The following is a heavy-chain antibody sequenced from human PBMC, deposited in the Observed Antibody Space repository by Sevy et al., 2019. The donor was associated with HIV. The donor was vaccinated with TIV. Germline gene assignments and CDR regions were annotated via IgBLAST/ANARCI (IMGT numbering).Heavy chain of an antibody. CDR1: GFTFSSYW. D-gene: IGHD6-13*01. Sequence: GGSLRLSCAASGFTFSSYWMSWVRQAPGKGLEWVANIKQDGSEKYYVDSVKGRFTISRDNAKNSLYLQMNSLRAEDTAVYYCARDRYSSRWARYYYYYYGMDVWGQGTTVTVSS. CDR3: ARDRYSSRWARYYYYYYGMDV. CDR2: IKQDGSEK. V-gene: IGHV3-7*01. J-gene: IGHJ6*02.